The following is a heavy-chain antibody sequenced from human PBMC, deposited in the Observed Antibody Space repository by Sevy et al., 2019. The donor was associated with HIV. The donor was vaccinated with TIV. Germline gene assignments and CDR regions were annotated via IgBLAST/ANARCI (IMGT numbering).Heavy chain of an antibody. CDR3: ASTLAVAGRGAFDY. Sequence: ASVKVSCKASGYTFTGYYMHWVRQARGQGLEWMGWINPNSAVTNYAQKLQGRVTMTRDTSISTAYMDLTNLRSDDTAEYYCASTLAVAGRGAFDYWGQGTLVTVSS. CDR2: INPNSAVT. CDR1: GYTFTGYY. J-gene: IGHJ4*02. D-gene: IGHD6-19*01. V-gene: IGHV1-2*02.